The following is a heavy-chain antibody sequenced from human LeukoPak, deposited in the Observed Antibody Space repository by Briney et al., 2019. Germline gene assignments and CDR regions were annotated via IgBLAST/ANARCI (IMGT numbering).Heavy chain of an antibody. J-gene: IGHJ4*02. CDR3: AREQEIVVVPDAPNIFDY. V-gene: IGHV4-38-2*02. CDR2: IYHSGST. CDR1: GYSISSGYY. Sequence: SETLSLTCTVSGYSISSGYYWGWIRQPPGKGLEWIGSIYHSGSTYYNPSLKSRVTISVDTSKNQFSLKLSSVTAADTAVYYCAREQEIVVVPDAPNIFDYWGQGTLLTVSS. D-gene: IGHD2-2*01.